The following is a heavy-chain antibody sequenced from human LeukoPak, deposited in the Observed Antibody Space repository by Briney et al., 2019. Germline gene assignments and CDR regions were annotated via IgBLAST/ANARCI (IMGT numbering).Heavy chain of an antibody. CDR2: ISSSGGST. D-gene: IGHD4-17*01. Sequence: GGSLRLSCAASGFTFSSYAMSWVRQAPGKGLEWVSGISSSGGSTYYADSVKGRFTISRDNSDNTPYLQMNSLRAEDTAVYYCAKDKTVTTNYFDYWGQGTLVSVSS. CDR1: GFTFSSYA. V-gene: IGHV3-23*01. J-gene: IGHJ4*02. CDR3: AKDKTVTTNYFDY.